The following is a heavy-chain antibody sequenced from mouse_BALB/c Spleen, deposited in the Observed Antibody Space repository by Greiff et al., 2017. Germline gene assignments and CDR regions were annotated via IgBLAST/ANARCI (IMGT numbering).Heavy chain of an antibody. CDR3: AREGFGYYGSYYYAMDY. CDR1: GYAFTNYW. CDR2: IYPGSGNT. J-gene: IGHJ4*01. V-gene: IGHV1-63*01. D-gene: IGHD1-1*01. Sequence: QVHVKQSGAELVRPGTSVKISCKASGYAFTNYWLGWVKQRPGHGLEWIGDIYPGSGNTYYNEKFKGKATLTADKSSSTAYMQLSSLTSEDSAVYFCAREGFGYYGSYYYAMDYWGQGTSVTVSS.